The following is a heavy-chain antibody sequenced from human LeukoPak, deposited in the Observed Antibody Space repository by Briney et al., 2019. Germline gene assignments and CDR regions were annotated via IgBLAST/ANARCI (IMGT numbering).Heavy chain of an antibody. CDR3: AKDPTMIVVVIPDY. D-gene: IGHD3-22*01. V-gene: IGHV3-23*01. CDR2: ISDSGGST. Sequence: GGSLRLSCAASGFTFSSYAMSWVRQAPGKGLEWFSAISDSGGSTYYADSVKGRFTISRDNSKKTLYLQMNSLRAEDTAVYYCAKDPTMIVVVIPDYWGQGTLVTVSS. CDR1: GFTFSSYA. J-gene: IGHJ4*02.